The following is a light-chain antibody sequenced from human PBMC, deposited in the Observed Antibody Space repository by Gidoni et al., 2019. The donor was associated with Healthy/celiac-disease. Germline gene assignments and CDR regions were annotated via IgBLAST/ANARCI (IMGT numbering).Light chain of an antibody. J-gene: IGKJ1*01. CDR3: QQSDRTPWT. CDR1: QSISSY. V-gene: IGKV1-39*01. Sequence: DNKMTQSPSSLSASVGDRVTITCRASQSISSYLNWYQQKPGKAPKLLIYAASILQSGVPSRFSGSGAGTDFTLTSSSLQPEEFATVYCQQSDRTPWTFGQGTQVEIK. CDR2: AAS.